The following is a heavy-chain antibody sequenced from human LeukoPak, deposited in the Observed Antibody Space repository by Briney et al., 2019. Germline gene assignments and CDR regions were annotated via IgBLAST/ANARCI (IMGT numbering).Heavy chain of an antibody. J-gene: IGHJ4*02. CDR1: GFTFTSDA. CDR2: TSSDLNVK. D-gene: IGHD3-10*01. V-gene: IGHV3-30*03. Sequence: PGGSLRLSCVASGFTFTSDAMNWVRQAPGKGLEWVAVTSSDLNVKLYADSVKGRFTISRDNSRSTLYLQTNSLRPEDTAIYYCAREGYYGSGSPPSLYFDYWGQGTLVTVSS. CDR3: AREGYYGSGSPPSLYFDY.